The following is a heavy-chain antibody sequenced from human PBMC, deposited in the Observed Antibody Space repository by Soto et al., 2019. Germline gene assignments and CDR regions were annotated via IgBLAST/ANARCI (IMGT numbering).Heavy chain of an antibody. CDR2: ISGSGGST. D-gene: IGHD3-22*01. Sequence: HPGGSLRLSCAASGFTFSNYAMSWVRQAPGKGLEWVSAISGSGGSTNYADSVKGRFTISRDNSKNTLYLQMNSLRAEDTAIYYCAKGPPGFYSSGYYPHYVDKWGQGTLVTVSS. V-gene: IGHV3-23*01. J-gene: IGHJ4*02. CDR3: AKGPPGFYSSGYYPHYVDK. CDR1: GFTFSNYA.